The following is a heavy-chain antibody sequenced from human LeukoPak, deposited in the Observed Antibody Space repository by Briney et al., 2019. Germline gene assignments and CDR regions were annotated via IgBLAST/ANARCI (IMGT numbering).Heavy chain of an antibody. J-gene: IGHJ4*02. D-gene: IGHD6-13*01. CDR3: ARDAHSSNDY. Sequence: SETLSLTCTVSGGSISSGSYYWSWIRQPAGKGLEWIGRIYTSGSTNYNPSLKSRVTISVDTSRNQFSLKLSSVTAADTAVYYCARDAHSSNDYWGQGTLVTVSS. CDR1: GGSISSGSYY. V-gene: IGHV4-61*02. CDR2: IYTSGST.